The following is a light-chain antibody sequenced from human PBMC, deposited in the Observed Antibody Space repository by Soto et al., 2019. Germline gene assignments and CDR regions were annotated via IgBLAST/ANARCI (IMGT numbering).Light chain of an antibody. J-gene: IGKJ5*01. CDR2: GAS. CDR1: QTVSSSF. V-gene: IGKV3-20*01. Sequence: EIVLTQSPGTLSLSPGERATLSCRASQTVSSSFLAWYQQKPGQAPRLFIYGASSRATGIPDRFSGSGSGTYFTLTIGSLEPEDFAVYYCQQYGTLPITFGQGTRLEMK. CDR3: QQYGTLPIT.